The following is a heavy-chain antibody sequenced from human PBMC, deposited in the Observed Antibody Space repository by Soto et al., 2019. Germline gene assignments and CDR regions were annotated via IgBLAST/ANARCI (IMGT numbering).Heavy chain of an antibody. CDR2: ISYDGSNK. CDR1: GFTFSSYA. D-gene: IGHD4-17*01. CDR3: ARDRGYGDYGGGDSYGYYYYGMDV. V-gene: IGHV3-30-3*01. Sequence: GGSLRLSCAASGFTFSSYAMHWVRQAPGKGLEWVAVISYDGSNKYYADSVKGRFTISRDNSKNTLYLQMNSLRAEDTAVYYCARDRGYGDYGGGDSYGYYYYGMDVWGQGTTVTVSS. J-gene: IGHJ6*02.